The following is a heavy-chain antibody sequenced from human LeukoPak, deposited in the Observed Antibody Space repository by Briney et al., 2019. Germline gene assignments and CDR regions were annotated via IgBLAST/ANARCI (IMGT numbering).Heavy chain of an antibody. V-gene: IGHV1-69*13. D-gene: IGHD3-9*01. CDR1: GGTFSSYA. J-gene: IGHJ6*02. CDR3: ARGPKPSYDILTGYPKAYYYYGMDV. Sequence: SVNVSCKASGGTFSSYAISWVRQAPGQGLEWMGGIIPIFGTANYAQKFQGRVTITADESTSTAYMELSSLRSEDTAVYYCARGPKPSYDILTGYPKAYYYYGMDVWGQGTAVIVSS. CDR2: IIPIFGTA.